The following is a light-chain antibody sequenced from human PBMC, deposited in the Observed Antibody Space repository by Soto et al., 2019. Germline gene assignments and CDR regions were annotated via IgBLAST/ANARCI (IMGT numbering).Light chain of an antibody. CDR3: QRYDNIILS. J-gene: IGKJ4*01. Sequence: IRLTQSPTSLTASVGDRVTITCQASQYIGTYLNWYQQKTGEAPRLLISGASNLEPGVPSRFSASGAWGNFTFNISSLQHEDVATYACQRYDNIILSFGGGTDVEI. V-gene: IGKV1-33*01. CDR2: GAS. CDR1: QYIGTY.